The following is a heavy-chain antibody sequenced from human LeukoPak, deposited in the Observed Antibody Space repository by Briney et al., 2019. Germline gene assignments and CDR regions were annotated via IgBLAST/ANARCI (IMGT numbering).Heavy chain of an antibody. CDR2: FDPEDGET. D-gene: IGHD2-2*01. V-gene: IGHV1-24*01. CDR1: GYTPTELS. CDR3: AGAMTHRYYFDY. Sequence: APVEVSCKVSGYTPTELSIHWVRQAPGKGLEGKGGFDPEDGETIYAQKFQGRVTMTEDTSTDTAYMELSSLRSEDTAVYYCAGAMTHRYYFDYWGQGTLVTVSS. J-gene: IGHJ4*02.